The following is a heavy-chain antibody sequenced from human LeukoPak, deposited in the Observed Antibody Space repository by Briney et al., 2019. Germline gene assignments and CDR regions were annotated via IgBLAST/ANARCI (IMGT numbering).Heavy chain of an antibody. J-gene: IGHJ4*02. CDR2: IYYNGSN. V-gene: IGHV4-59*08. Sequence: PSETLSLTCTVSGGSISGYYWSWIRQPPGKGLEWIAYIYYNGSNNHNPSLKSRVTISVDTSKNQFSLKLSSVTATDTAVYYCARHRDYGSGWFGFDYWGQGALVTVSS. D-gene: IGHD6-19*01. CDR1: GGSISGYY. CDR3: ARHRDYGSGWFGFDY.